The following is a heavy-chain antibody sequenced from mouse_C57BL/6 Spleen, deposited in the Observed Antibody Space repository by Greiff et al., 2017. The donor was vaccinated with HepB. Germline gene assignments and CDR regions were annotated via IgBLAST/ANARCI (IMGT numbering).Heavy chain of an antibody. J-gene: IGHJ4*01. V-gene: IGHV5-6*01. CDR2: ISSGGSYT. D-gene: IGHD1-1*01. CDR3: ARLYGNYAMDY. CDR1: GFTFSSYG. Sequence: EVKLMESGGDLVKPGGSLKLSCAASGFTFSSYGMSWVRQTPDKRLEWVATISSGGSYTYYPDSVKGRFTISRDNAKNTLYLQMSSLKSEDTAMYYCARLYGNYAMDYWGQGTSVTVSS.